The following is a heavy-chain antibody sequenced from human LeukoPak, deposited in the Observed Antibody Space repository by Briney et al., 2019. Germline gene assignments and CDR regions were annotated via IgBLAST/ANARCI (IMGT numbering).Heavy chain of an antibody. V-gene: IGHV3-9*01. Sequence: GGSLRLSCAASGFIFDDYAMHWVRQAPGKGLEWVSGISWNSGSIGYADSVKGRFTISRDNAKNSLYLQMNSLRAGDTALYYCARANYDYGDYAFDYWGQGTLVTVSS. D-gene: IGHD4-17*01. J-gene: IGHJ4*02. CDR3: ARANYDYGDYAFDY. CDR1: GFIFDDYA. CDR2: ISWNSGSI.